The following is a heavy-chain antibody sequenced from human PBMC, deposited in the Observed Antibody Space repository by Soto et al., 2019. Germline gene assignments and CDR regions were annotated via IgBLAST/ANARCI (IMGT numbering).Heavy chain of an antibody. J-gene: IGHJ4*02. V-gene: IGHV4-34*02. CDR1: GGSFSGYC. CDR2: INPSGSA. D-gene: IGHD2-15*01. Sequence: QVQLPQWGAGLLKPSETLSLTCAVYGGSFSGYCWSWIRQSPDKGLEWIGEINPSGSANYNPSLKSRVTISVDTSKNQFSLNLSSVTAADTAIYYCARAAVAATLDYWGQGTLVTVSS. CDR3: ARAAVAATLDY.